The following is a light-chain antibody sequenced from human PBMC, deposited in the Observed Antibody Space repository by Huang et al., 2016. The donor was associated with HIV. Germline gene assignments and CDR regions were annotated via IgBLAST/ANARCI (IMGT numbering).Light chain of an antibody. J-gene: IGKJ1*01. Sequence: EIVLTQSPGTLSLSPGERATLSCRASQSVSRSYLAWYQHKPGQAPRLLIYGASSRATGIPDRCSGSGSGTDFTLTISRLEPEDFAVYYCQQYDSSPQTFGQGTKVEVK. CDR2: GAS. CDR3: QQYDSSPQT. CDR1: QSVSRSY. V-gene: IGKV3-20*01.